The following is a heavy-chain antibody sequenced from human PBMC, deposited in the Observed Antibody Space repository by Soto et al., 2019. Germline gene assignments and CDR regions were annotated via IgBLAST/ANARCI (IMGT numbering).Heavy chain of an antibody. J-gene: IGHJ6*03. CDR2: ISAYNGNT. D-gene: IGHD3-10*01. Sequence: ASVKVSCKASGYTFTSYGISWVRQAPGQGLEWMGWISAYNGNTNYAQKLQGRVTMTTDTSTSTAYMELRSLRSDDTAVYYCARTYGSGKAYYYYMDVWGKGTTVTVSS. V-gene: IGHV1-18*01. CDR1: GYTFTSYG. CDR3: ARTYGSGKAYYYYMDV.